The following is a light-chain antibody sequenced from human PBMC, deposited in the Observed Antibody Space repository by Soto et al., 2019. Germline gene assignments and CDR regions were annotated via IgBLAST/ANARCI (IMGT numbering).Light chain of an antibody. CDR2: ANS. J-gene: IGLJ1*01. CDR1: SSNIGAGYD. V-gene: IGLV1-40*01. CDR3: QSYDSSLSADV. Sequence: QSVLTQPPSVSVAPGQSVTISCTGSSSNIGAGYDVHWYQQLPGTAPKLLIYANSNRPSGVPDRFSGSKSGTSASLAITGLQAEDEADYYCQSYDSSLSADVFGTGTKVTVL.